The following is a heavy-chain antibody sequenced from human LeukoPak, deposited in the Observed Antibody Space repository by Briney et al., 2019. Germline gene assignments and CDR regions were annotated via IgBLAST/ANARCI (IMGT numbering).Heavy chain of an antibody. D-gene: IGHD4-17*01. Sequence: GGSLRLSCAASGFTFSSYVMSWVRQAPGKGLEWVSAISGSGGSTYYADSVKGRFTISRDNSKNTLYLQMNSLRAEDTAVYYCAKYDYGDYDAFDIWGQGTMVTVSS. J-gene: IGHJ3*02. V-gene: IGHV3-23*01. CDR1: GFTFSSYV. CDR3: AKYDYGDYDAFDI. CDR2: ISGSGGST.